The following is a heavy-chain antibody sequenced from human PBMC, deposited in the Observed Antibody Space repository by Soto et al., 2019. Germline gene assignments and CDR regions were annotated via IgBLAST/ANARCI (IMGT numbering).Heavy chain of an antibody. CDR3: AKEGVAVAGLEHDAFDI. D-gene: IGHD6-19*01. Sequence: GGSLRLSCAASGFTFSSYAMSWVRQAPGKGLEWVSAISGSGGSTYYTDSVKGRFTISRDNSKNTLYLQMNSLRAEDTAVYYCAKEGVAVAGLEHDAFDIWGQGTMVTVSS. V-gene: IGHV3-23*01. CDR1: GFTFSSYA. CDR2: ISGSGGST. J-gene: IGHJ3*02.